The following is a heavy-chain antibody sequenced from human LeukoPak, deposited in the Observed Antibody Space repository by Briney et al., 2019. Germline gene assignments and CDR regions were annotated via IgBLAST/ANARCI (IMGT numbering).Heavy chain of an antibody. CDR3: TRVMTIDYYDTSGYYY. V-gene: IGHV3-74*01. CDR2: INSDGSST. D-gene: IGHD3-22*01. CDR1: GFXFSRYW. Sequence: PGGSLRLSCAASGFXFSRYWMHWVRQAPGKGLVWVSPINSDGSSTNYADAVKGRITVSRDNAKNTLYLQMNSLRAEDTAVYYCTRVMTIDYYDTSGYYYWGQGILVTVSS. J-gene: IGHJ4*02.